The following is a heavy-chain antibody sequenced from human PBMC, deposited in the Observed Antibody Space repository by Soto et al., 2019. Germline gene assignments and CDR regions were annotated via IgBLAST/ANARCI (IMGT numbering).Heavy chain of an antibody. CDR1: GYTLTGLS. D-gene: IGHD3-16*02. J-gene: IGHJ4*02. CDR2: FDPEDGET. CDR3: ATGSMITFGGVIDSQFFDY. Sequence: ASVKVSCKVSGYTLTGLSMHWVRQGPGKGLEWMGGFDPEDGETIYAQKFQGRVTMTEDTSTDTAYMELSRLRSEDTAVYYCATGSMITFGGVIDSQFFDYWGQGTLVTVSS. V-gene: IGHV1-24*01.